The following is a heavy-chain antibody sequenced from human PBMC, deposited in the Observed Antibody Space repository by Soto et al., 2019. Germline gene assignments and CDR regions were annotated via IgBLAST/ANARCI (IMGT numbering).Heavy chain of an antibody. D-gene: IGHD3-10*01. CDR3: AKENRTFVLPDLVRGGGFDY. J-gene: IGHJ4*02. V-gene: IGHV3-9*01. CDR1: GFTFDDYA. CDR2: ISWNSGSI. Sequence: EVQLVESGGGLVQPGRSLRLSCAASGFTFDDYAMHWVRQAPGKGLEWVSGISWNSGSIGYADSVKGRFTISRDNAKNLLYLEMNRLRGEGTAFVYLAKENRTFVLPDLVRGGGFDYWGQGTLVTVSS.